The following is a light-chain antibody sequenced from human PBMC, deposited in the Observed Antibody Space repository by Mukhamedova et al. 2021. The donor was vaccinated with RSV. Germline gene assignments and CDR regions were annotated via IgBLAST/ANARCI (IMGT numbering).Light chain of an antibody. J-gene: IGKJ2*01. Sequence: WYQRRVHGKAPKLLIYSASTLEGGVPSRFSGSGFGTDFTLTITNLQPDDFATYFCQQYTDIPRTFGQGT. CDR2: SAS. CDR3: QQYTDIPRT. V-gene: IGKV1-5*03.